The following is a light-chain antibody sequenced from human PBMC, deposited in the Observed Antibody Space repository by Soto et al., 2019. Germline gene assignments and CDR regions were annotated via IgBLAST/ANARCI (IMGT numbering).Light chain of an antibody. CDR1: SSDVGGYNY. V-gene: IGLV2-14*01. CDR2: EVS. Sequence: SALTQPASVPGSPGQSITISCTGTSSDVGGYNYVSWYQQHPGKAPKLMIYEVSNRPSGVSNRFSGSKSGNTASLTISGLQAEDEAEYYCSSYTSTSTRVFGTGTKVTV. J-gene: IGLJ1*01. CDR3: SSYTSTSTRV.